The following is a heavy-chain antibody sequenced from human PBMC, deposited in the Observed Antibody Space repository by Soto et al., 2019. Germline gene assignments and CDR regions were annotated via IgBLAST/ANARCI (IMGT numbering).Heavy chain of an antibody. CDR2: IYYTGSA. J-gene: IGHJ6*03. V-gene: IGHV4-39*01. D-gene: IGHD2-15*01. CDR1: GGSISISNYY. CDR3: ARVSAFYCSGGSCYSRLSYYYYMDV. Sequence: SETLSLTCSVSGGSISISNYYWAWIRQPPGEGLEYIGSIYYTGSATYNPSLKSRVTISVDTSRNQFSLKLSSVTAADTAVYYCARVSAFYCSGGSCYSRLSYYYYMDVWGKGTTVTVSS.